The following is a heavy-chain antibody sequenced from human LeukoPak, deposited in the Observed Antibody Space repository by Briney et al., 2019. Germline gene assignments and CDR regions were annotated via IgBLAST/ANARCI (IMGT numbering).Heavy chain of an antibody. CDR3: ARAPYCSSTSCYALSWFDP. CDR2: IWYDGSNK. J-gene: IGHJ5*02. Sequence: GGSLRLSCAASGFTFSSYGMNWVRQAPGKGLEWVAVIWYDGSNKYYADSVKGRFTISRDNSKNTLYLQMNSLRAEDTAVYYCARAPYCSSTSCYALSWFDPWGQGTLVTVSS. CDR1: GFTFSSYG. V-gene: IGHV3-33*01. D-gene: IGHD2-2*01.